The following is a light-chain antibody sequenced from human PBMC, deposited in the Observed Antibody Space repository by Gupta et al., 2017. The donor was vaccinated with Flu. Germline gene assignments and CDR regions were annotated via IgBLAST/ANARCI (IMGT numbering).Light chain of an antibody. CDR2: GAS. Sequence: EIVMTQSPATLSVSPGERATLSCRASQSVSSNLAWYQQKPGQAPRLLIYGASTRATGIPDRLSGSASGTEFTRHSRSMKSEDCEGDYGQPPGAFGQGTXVEIK. V-gene: IGKV3-15*01. CDR3: QPPGA. J-gene: IGKJ1*01. CDR1: QSVSSN.